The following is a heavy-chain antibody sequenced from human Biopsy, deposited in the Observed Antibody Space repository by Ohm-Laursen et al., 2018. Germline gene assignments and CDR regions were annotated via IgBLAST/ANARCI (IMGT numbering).Heavy chain of an antibody. V-gene: IGHV4-31*01. D-gene: IGHD4-23*01. CDR2: IYYSGTT. CDR3: ARRPYGGTRYWYFDL. CDR1: GSSVSSGGFY. Sequence: TLSLTCSVSGSSVSSGGFYWSWIRQHPGKGLEWIGYIYYSGTTYYNPSLKSLVTISVDTSKNQFSLKLNSVTAADTAVYYCARRPYGGTRYWYFDLWGRGTLATVPS. J-gene: IGHJ2*01.